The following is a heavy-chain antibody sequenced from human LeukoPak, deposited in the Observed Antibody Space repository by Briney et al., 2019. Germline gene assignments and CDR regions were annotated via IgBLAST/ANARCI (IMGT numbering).Heavy chain of an antibody. CDR2: ISAYNGNT. CDR3: ARVSVGVTIFRVVIISSVDV. CDR1: GYTFTSYG. V-gene: IGHV1-18*01. D-gene: IGHD3-3*01. Sequence: GASVKVSCKASGYTFTSYGISWVRQAPGQGLEWMGWISAYNGNTNYAQKLQGRVTMTTDTSTSTAYMELRSLRSDDTAVYYCARVSVGVTIFRVVIISSVDVWGKGTTVTVSS. J-gene: IGHJ6*04.